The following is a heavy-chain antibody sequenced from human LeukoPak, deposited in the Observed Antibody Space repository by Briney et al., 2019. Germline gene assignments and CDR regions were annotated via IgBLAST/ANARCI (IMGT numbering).Heavy chain of an antibody. V-gene: IGHV4-34*01. CDR2: INHSGST. CDR3: ARGRPGYKYYYDSSCLQGYYFDY. D-gene: IGHD3-22*01. J-gene: IGHJ4*02. Sequence: PSETLSLTCAVYGGSFSGYYWSWIRQPPGKGLEWIGEINHSGSTNYNPSLKSRVTISVETYKNQFSLKLSSVTAADTAVYYCARGRPGYKYYYDSSCLQGYYFDYWGQGTLVTVSS. CDR1: GGSFSGYY.